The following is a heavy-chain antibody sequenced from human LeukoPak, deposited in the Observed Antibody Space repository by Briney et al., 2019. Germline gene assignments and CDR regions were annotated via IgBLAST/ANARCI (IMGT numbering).Heavy chain of an antibody. CDR3: AREPPSYSSSRGDY. Sequence: GASVKVSCKASGYTFTGYYMHWVRQAPGQGLEWMGWINPNSGGTNYVQKFQGRVTMTRDTSISTAYMELSRLRSDDTAVYYCAREPPSYSSSRGDYWGQGTLVTVSS. J-gene: IGHJ4*02. D-gene: IGHD6-13*01. CDR2: INPNSGGT. V-gene: IGHV1-2*02. CDR1: GYTFTGYY.